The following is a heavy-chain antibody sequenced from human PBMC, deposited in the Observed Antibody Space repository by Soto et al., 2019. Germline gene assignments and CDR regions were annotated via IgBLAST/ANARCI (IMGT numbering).Heavy chain of an antibody. D-gene: IGHD2-21*01. CDR2: MNPRRGYT. Sequence: QVQLVQSGAEVKKPGASVRVSCKTSGYTFINYDINWVRQAPGQGLEWMGWMNPRRGYTGFAEKFQGRVTLSRDTPIRTAYMELSGRKFEDTAVYYCGRTAGDLDVWGQGTTVTVSS. V-gene: IGHV1-8*01. CDR1: GYTFINYD. CDR3: GRTAGDLDV. J-gene: IGHJ6*02.